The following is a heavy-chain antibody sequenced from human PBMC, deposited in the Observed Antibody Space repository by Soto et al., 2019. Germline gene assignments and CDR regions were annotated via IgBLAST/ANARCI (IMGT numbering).Heavy chain of an antibody. J-gene: IGHJ4*02. CDR3: ARGISIVATEY. V-gene: IGHV3-21*01. CDR1: GFTFSSYS. CDR2: ISSSSSYI. D-gene: IGHD5-12*01. Sequence: EVQLVESGGGLVKPGGSLRLSCAASGFTFSSYSMNWVRQAPGKGLEWVSSISSSSSYIYYADSVKGRFTISRDNAKNSLYLQMNSRRAEDTAVYYCARGISIVATEYWGQGTLVTVSS.